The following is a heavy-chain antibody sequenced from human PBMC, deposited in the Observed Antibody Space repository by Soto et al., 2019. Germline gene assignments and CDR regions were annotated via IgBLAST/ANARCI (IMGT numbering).Heavy chain of an antibody. J-gene: IGHJ4*02. Sequence: SETLSLTCTVSGCSISSYYWSWIRQPPGKGLEWIGYIYYSGSTNYNPSLKSRVTISVDTSKNQFSLKLSSVTAADTAVYYCARDAISGYGEFDYWGQGTLVTVSS. CDR3: ARDAISGYGEFDY. CDR2: IYYSGST. D-gene: IGHD5-12*01. V-gene: IGHV4-59*01. CDR1: GCSISSYY.